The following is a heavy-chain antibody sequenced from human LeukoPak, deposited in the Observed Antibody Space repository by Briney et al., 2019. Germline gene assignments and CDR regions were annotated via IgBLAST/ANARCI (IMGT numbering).Heavy chain of an antibody. Sequence: GGSLRLSCAASGFTFSDYWMSWVRQAPGKGLEWVADIKYHGSDEHYVDSVRGRFTISRDNAKNSLFLQMNSLRAEDTAVYYCARIGGSGTYWDYRGQGTLVTVSS. J-gene: IGHJ4*02. D-gene: IGHD3-10*01. CDR3: ARIGGSGTYWDY. CDR1: GFTFSDYW. CDR2: IKYHGSDE. V-gene: IGHV3-7*01.